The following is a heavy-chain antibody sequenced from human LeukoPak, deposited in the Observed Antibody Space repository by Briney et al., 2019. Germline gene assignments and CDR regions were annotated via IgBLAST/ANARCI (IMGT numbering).Heavy chain of an antibody. Sequence: GGSLRLSCAASGFTFSDSYMTWIRQAPGKGLEWVSYISSDYTYTNYADSVKGRFTISRDNAWNSLFLQMNSLRAEDTAVYYCARVYPGYCRGGSCYSGAFDYWGQGTLVIVSS. CDR3: ARVYPGYCRGGSCYSGAFDY. CDR2: ISSDYTYT. V-gene: IGHV3-11*05. CDR1: GFTFSDSY. J-gene: IGHJ4*02. D-gene: IGHD2-15*01.